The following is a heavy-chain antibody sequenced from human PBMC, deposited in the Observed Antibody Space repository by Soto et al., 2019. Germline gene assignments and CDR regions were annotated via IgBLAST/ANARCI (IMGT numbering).Heavy chain of an antibody. V-gene: IGHV1-8*01. CDR1: GYTFTSLD. D-gene: IGHD4-4*01. J-gene: IGHJ5*02. CDR3: ARGPGLQWGGNSWFDP. Sequence: ASVKVSCKASGYTFTSLDISWVRQATGQGLEWMGWMNPNSGNTGYAQKFQGRVTMTRNTSISTAYMELSSLRSEDTAVYYCARGPGLQWGGNSWFDPWGQGTLVTVSS. CDR2: MNPNSGNT.